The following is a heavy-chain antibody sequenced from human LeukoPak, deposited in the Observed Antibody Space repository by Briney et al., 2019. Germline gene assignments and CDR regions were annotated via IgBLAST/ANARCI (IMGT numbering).Heavy chain of an antibody. CDR2: IYDSGST. Sequence: SETLSLTCTVSRGSFTTYYWSWIRQPPGKALEWIGYIYDSGSTNYDPSLKTRVTISLDTSKNRFSLKLTSVTAADTAVYCARGLVRGRFDYWGQGTLVTVSS. CDR3: ARGLVRGRFDY. V-gene: IGHV4-59*01. J-gene: IGHJ4*02. CDR1: RGSFTTYY. D-gene: IGHD3-10*01.